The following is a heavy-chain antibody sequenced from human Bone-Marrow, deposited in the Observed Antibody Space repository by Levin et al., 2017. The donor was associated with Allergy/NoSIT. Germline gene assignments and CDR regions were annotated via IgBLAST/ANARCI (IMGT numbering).Heavy chain of an antibody. CDR1: NFTFGDSA. CDR2: IRGKPFGVTT. Sequence: PAGGSLRLSCTGSNFTFGDSAVSWVRQAPGKGLEWLGFIRGKPFGVTTEYAASVQRRFIISRDDSKSIAYLQMNSLKTDDTAVYYCTRVLYQLLSRTGYYYAMDVWGQGTTVTVSS. CDR3: TRVLYQLLSRTGYYYAMDV. V-gene: IGHV3-49*04. J-gene: IGHJ6*02. D-gene: IGHD2-2*01.